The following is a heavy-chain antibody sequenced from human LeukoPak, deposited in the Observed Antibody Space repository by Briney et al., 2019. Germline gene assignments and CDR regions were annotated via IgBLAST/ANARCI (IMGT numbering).Heavy chain of an antibody. CDR2: ISYDGSNK. CDR1: GFTFSSYG. CDR3: AKDIIFGGYAPGDV. J-gene: IGHJ6*02. D-gene: IGHD5-12*01. Sequence: GRSLRLSCAASGFTFSSYGMHWVRQAPGEGLEWVAVISYDGSNKYYADSVKGRFTISRDNSKNTLYLQMNSLRAEDTAVYYCAKDIIFGGYAPGDVWGQGTTVTVSS. V-gene: IGHV3-30*18.